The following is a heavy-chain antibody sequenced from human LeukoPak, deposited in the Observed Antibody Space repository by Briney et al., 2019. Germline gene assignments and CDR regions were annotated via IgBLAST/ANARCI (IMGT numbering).Heavy chain of an antibody. CDR3: ARDGSRAAANAFDI. CDR2: IWYDGSNK. D-gene: IGHD6-13*01. J-gene: IGHJ3*02. CDR1: GFTFSSYG. Sequence: GGSLRLSCAASGFTFSSYGMHWVRQAPGKGLEWVAVIWYDGSNKYYADSVKGRSTISRDNSKNTLYLQMNSLRAEDTAVYYCARDGSRAAANAFDIWGQGTMVTVSS. V-gene: IGHV3-33*01.